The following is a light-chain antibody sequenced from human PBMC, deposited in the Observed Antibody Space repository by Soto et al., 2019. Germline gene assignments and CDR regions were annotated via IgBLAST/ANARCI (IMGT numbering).Light chain of an antibody. J-gene: IGKJ4*01. V-gene: IGKV3-15*01. CDR2: GAS. CDR1: RNINRK. CDR3: QQYYDYPPLI. Sequence: EIVMTQSPATLSVSPGERATLSCRASRNINRKLAWYQQKPGQAPRLLISGASTRATGIPARFSGSGSGTELILTISSLQSEDFAVNYCQQYYDYPPLIFGGGTKVEIK.